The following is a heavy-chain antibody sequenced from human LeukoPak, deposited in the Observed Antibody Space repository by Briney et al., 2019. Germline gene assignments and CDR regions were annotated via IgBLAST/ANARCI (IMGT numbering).Heavy chain of an antibody. CDR3: ASLAPPAY. CDR2: IYYSGST. CDR1: GGSISSSSYY. V-gene: IGHV4-39*01. D-gene: IGHD2-2*01. Sequence: SETLSLTCTVYGGSISSSSYYWGWIRQPPGKGLEWIGSIYYSGSTYYNPSLKSRVTISVDTSKNQFSLKLSSVTAADTAVYYCASLAPPAYWGQGTLVTVSS. J-gene: IGHJ4*02.